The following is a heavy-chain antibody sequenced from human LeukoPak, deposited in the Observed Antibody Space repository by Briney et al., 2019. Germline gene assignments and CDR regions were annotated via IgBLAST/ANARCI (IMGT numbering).Heavy chain of an antibody. Sequence: PSQTLSLTCSVSGGSISSSNYYWSWIRQPAGKGLEWIGRIYTSESTNYNPSLKSRVTISVDTSRNQFSLKLSSVTAADTAVYYCAREGGKYCSSTSCQNQNWFDPWGQGTLVTVSS. CDR3: AREGGKYCSSTSCQNQNWFDP. V-gene: IGHV4-61*02. CDR2: IYTSEST. D-gene: IGHD2-2*01. CDR1: GGSISSSNYY. J-gene: IGHJ5*02.